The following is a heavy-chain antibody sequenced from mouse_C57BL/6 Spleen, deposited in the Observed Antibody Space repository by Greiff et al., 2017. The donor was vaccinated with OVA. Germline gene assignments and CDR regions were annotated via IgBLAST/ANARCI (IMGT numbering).Heavy chain of an antibody. CDR3: ARDGFHFDY. D-gene: IGHD2-3*01. CDR1: GFTFSSYG. CDR2: ISSGGSYT. Sequence: VQLKESGGDLVKPGGSLKLSCAASGFTFSSYGMSWVRQTPDKRLEWVATISSGGSYTYYPDSVKGRFTISRDNAKNTLYLQMSSLKSEDTAMYYCARDGFHFDYWGQGTTLTVSS. V-gene: IGHV5-6*01. J-gene: IGHJ2*01.